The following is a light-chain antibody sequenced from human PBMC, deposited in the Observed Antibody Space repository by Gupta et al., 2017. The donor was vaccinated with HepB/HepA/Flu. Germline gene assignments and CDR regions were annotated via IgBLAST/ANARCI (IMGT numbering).Light chain of an antibody. CDR2: WAS. J-gene: IGKJ3*01. CDR3: QQYYSTPFT. CDR1: QSVSYSSNNKNF. V-gene: IGKV4-1*01. Sequence: DIVMTQSPDSLAVSLGERDTINCKSSQSVSYSSNNKNFLAWYQQKPGQPPKLLIYWASTRESGVPDRFSGSGSVTDFSLTISSLQAEDVAVYYCQQYYSTPFTFGPGTKVDIK.